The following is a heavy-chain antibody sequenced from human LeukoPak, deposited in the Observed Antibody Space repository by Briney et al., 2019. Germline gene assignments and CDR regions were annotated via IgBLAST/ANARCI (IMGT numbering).Heavy chain of an antibody. V-gene: IGHV1-18*01. D-gene: IGHD3-9*01. Sequence: ASVKVSCKASGYTFTSYGISWVRQAPGQGLEWMGWISAYNGNTNYAQKLQGRVTMTTDTSTSTAYMGLRSLRSDDTAVYYCARGGKRYYDILTGYHPPENYFDYWGQGTLVTVSS. J-gene: IGHJ4*02. CDR3: ARGGKRYYDILTGYHPPENYFDY. CDR2: ISAYNGNT. CDR1: GYTFTSYG.